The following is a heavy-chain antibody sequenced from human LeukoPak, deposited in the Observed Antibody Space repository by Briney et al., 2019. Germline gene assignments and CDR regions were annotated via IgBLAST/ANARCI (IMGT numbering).Heavy chain of an antibody. CDR1: GFTFSSYA. V-gene: IGHV3-23*01. D-gene: IGHD6-13*01. CDR2: LSGGGSSGGST. J-gene: IGHJ3*02. Sequence: GGSLRLSCAASGFTFSSYAMTWVRQAPGKGLDWVSGLSGGGSSGGSTNYADSVKGRFTISRDNSKNTLYLQMNSLRAEDTAVYYCAKAKAPGTAFDIWGQGTMVTVSS. CDR3: AKAKAPGTAFDI.